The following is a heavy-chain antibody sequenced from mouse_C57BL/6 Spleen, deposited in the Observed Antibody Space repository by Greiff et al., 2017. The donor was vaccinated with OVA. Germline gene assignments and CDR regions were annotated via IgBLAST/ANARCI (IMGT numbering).Heavy chain of an antibody. V-gene: IGHV1-61*01. J-gene: IGHJ3*01. CDR3: ASRDWDGGFAY. CDR1: GYTFTSYW. Sequence: VQLQQPGAELVRPGSSVKLSCKASGYTFTSYWMDWVKQRPGQGLEWIGNIYPSDSETHYNQKFKDKATLTVDKSSSTAYMQLSSLTSEDSAVYYCASRDWDGGFAYWGQGTLVTVSA. D-gene: IGHD4-1*01. CDR2: IYPSDSET.